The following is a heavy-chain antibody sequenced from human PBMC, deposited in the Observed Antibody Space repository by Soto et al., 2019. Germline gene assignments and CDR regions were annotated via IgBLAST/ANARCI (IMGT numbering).Heavy chain of an antibody. CDR2: IYYRGNT. D-gene: IGHD1-26*01. CDR1: GGSISSHY. V-gene: IGHV4-59*11. Sequence: SETLSLTCTVSGGSISSHYWSWVRQAPGKGLEWIGCIYYRGNTFYNPSLKSRGTISVDTSNNQFSLKLDSVTPADTAVYYCARDGREASGIDVWGQGTEVT. J-gene: IGHJ6*02. CDR3: ARDGREASGIDV.